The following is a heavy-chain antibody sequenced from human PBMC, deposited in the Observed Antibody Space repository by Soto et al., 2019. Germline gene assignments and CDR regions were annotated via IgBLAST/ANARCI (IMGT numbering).Heavy chain of an antibody. J-gene: IGHJ4*02. CDR3: AKKVTIYAVDPADY. D-gene: IGHD3-3*01. CDR1: GFTFSDFG. CDR2: ISASGDAT. V-gene: IGHV3-23*01. Sequence: GGSLRLSCAASGFTFSDFGMSWVRQAPGKWLEWVSVISASGDATYYAASVKGRFTLSRDNSKNTLYLQMNNLTVADTAVYYCAKKVTIYAVDPADYWGQRXQFTVSS.